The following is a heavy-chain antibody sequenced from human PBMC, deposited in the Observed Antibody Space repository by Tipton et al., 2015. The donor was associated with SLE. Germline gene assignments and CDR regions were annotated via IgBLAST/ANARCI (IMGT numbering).Heavy chain of an antibody. D-gene: IGHD2-8*01. Sequence: TLSLTCTVSGGSIRSSRHFWGWIRQPPGKGLEWIGVLYYSGNTYYNPSLKSPVTLSIDTSKNQFSLKMRSVTAADTAVYFCARGYCSDGVCYSFGFFDYWGQGNLVTVSS. J-gene: IGHJ4*02. CDR1: GGSIRSSRHF. CDR2: LYYSGNT. CDR3: ARGYCSDGVCYSFGFFDY. V-gene: IGHV4-39*07.